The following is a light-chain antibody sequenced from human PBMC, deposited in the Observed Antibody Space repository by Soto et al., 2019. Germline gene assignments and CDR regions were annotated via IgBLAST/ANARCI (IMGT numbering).Light chain of an antibody. CDR3: SSFKNTYYSV. V-gene: IGLV2-14*01. CDR2: DVR. CDR1: SGDVGAYNY. Sequence: QSVLTQPSSVSRSPGQSITISCTGTSGDVGAYNYVAWYQQHPGKAPRLMIYDVRNRTSGASNRFSGSKSGNTASLTISGLQAEDEADYYCSSFKNTYYSVFGTGTKLTVL. J-gene: IGLJ1*01.